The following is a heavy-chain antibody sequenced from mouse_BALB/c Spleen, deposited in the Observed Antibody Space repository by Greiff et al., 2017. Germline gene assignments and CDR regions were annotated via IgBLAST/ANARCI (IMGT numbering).Heavy chain of an antibody. CDR2: IWGDGST. CDR1: GFSLTGYG. J-gene: IGHJ4*01. Sequence: QVQLKESGPGLVAPSQSLSITCTVSGFSLTGYGVNWVRQPPGKGLEWLGMIWGDGSTDYNSALKSRLSISKDNSKSQVFLKMNSLQTDDTARYYCARERPLCAMDDWGQGTSVTVSS. CDR3: ARERPLCAMDD. V-gene: IGHV2-6-7*01. D-gene: IGHD6-1*01.